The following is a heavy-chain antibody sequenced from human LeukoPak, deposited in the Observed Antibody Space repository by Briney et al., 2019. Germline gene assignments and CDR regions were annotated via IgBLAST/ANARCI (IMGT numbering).Heavy chain of an antibody. D-gene: IGHD6-13*01. V-gene: IGHV3-23*01. J-gene: IGHJ4*02. Sequence: PGGSLRLSCTVSGFTFSSYDMHWVRQAPGEGLEWVAAISGTGGDTYYTDSVKGRFTLSRDNSKDTVYLQMSSLRTEDTAMYYCAKLRSISWYASCDYWGQGTLVTVSS. CDR2: ISGTGGDT. CDR3: AKLRSISWYASCDY. CDR1: GFTFSSYD.